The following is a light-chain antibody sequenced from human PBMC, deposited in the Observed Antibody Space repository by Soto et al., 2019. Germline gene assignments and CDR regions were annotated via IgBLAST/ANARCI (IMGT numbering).Light chain of an antibody. V-gene: IGLV2-14*01. CDR3: SSYTSSSTLV. CDR2: EVT. Sequence: QSVLTQPASVSGSPGQSITISCTGTSSDVGAYNYVSWYQQYPGKAPKLMIYEVTNRPSGVSNRFSGSKSGNTASLTISGLQAEDEADYCCSSYTSSSTLVFGGGTQLTVL. J-gene: IGLJ3*02. CDR1: SSDVGAYNY.